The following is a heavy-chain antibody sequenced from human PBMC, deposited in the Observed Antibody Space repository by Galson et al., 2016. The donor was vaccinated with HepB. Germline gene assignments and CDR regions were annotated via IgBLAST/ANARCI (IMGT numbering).Heavy chain of an antibody. CDR1: GFTFSTYS. CDR3: AREGWQTEFDY. CDR2: ISGTTSYI. V-gene: IGHV3-21*06. Sequence: SLRLSCAASGFTFSTYSMNWVRQAPGKGLEWVSSISGTTSYIFYSGSVKGRFTISRDNAKNSVYLQMNRLRVEDTAVYYCAREGWQTEFDYWGQGTLVSVSS. D-gene: IGHD5-24*01. J-gene: IGHJ4*02.